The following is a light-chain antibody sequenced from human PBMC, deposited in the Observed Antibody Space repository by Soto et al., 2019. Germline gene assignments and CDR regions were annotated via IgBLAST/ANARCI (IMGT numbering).Light chain of an antibody. J-gene: IGKJ1*01. CDR1: QGISKY. Sequence: DIQMTQSPSAMSASVGDRVTITCRASQGISKYLAWFQQRPGKVPRRLVYAASSLQSGVPSRFGGSGSGTDFTLTICGLQPEDFGTYYCLQHTSYPWTFGQGNNVEI. CDR3: LQHTSYPWT. CDR2: AAS. V-gene: IGKV1-17*03.